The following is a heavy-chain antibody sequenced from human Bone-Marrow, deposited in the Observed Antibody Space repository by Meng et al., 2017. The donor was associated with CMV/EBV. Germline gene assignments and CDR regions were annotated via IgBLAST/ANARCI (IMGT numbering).Heavy chain of an antibody. J-gene: IGHJ6*04. CDR1: GFTFSSFW. D-gene: IGHD1-26*01. CDR2: IKQDESEI. Sequence: GESLKISCAASGFTFSSFWMAWVRQAPGKGLEWVGNIKQDESEIQYVGSVKGRFTITRGNAKNSLFLQMNSLRAEDTAVYYCARSRREVNRYYDGKDVWGEGTPVTVSS. CDR3: ARSRREVNRYYDGKDV. V-gene: IGHV3-7*01.